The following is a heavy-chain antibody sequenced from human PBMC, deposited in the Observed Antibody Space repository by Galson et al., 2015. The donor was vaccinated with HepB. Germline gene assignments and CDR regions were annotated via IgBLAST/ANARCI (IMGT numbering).Heavy chain of an antibody. CDR3: ARGRRVRGEFESFDY. CDR2: ISAYNGNT. V-gene: IGHV1-18*01. CDR1: GYTFTSYG. J-gene: IGHJ4*02. D-gene: IGHD3-10*01. Sequence: SVKVSCKASGYTFTSYGISWVRQAPGQGLEWMGWISAYNGNTNYAQKLQGRVTMATDTSTSTAYMELRSLRSDDTAVYYCARGRRVRGEFESFDYWGQGTLVTVSS.